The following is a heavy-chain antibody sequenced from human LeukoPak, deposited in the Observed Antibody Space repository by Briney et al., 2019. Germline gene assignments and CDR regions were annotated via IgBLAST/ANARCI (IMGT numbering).Heavy chain of an antibody. V-gene: IGHV3-30*18. CDR3: AKDWGEATVTNWFDP. J-gene: IGHJ5*02. D-gene: IGHD4-11*01. Sequence: PGGSLRLSCAASGSTFSSYGIHWVRQAPGKGLEWVAVISYDGSNKFYADSVKGRFTISRDNSKNTLFLQMNSLRPEDTAVYYCAKDWGEATVTNWFDPWGQGTLVTVSS. CDR2: ISYDGSNK. CDR1: GSTFSSYG.